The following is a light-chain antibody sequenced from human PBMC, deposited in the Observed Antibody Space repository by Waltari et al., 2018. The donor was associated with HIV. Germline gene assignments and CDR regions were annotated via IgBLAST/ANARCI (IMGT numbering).Light chain of an antibody. Sequence: APSQPASLSVCPVEWRTISRSLTAGVAVDDELVSRYPQHPVNDLNLIIYGTGRPPSGGPYPGSGSKSCNTASLTISWLQADDEADYYCSSDLASATVLFGGGTKLTVL. J-gene: IGLJ2*01. V-gene: IGLV2-23*01. CDR2: GTG. CDR1: AGVAVDDEL. CDR3: SSDLASATVL.